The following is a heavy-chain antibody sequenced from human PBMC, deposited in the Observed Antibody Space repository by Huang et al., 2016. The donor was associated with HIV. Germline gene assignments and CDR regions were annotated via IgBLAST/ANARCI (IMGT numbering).Heavy chain of an antibody. Sequence: QIHLVQSGPEVKQPGASVKVSCKASGYKFHIYEITWVRQTPGQGLEWRGWRSGDNVSTRFAQKFQDRLTMTTDVSTSTAYLELRSLRLDDTAVYYCARTKGEFDFWGQGALVTVSS. CDR1: GYKFHIYE. CDR3: ARTKGEFDF. CDR2: RSGDNVST. J-gene: IGHJ4*02. V-gene: IGHV1-18*04. D-gene: IGHD3-16*01.